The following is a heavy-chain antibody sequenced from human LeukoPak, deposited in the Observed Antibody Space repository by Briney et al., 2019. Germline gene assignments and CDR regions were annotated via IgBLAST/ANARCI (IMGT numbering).Heavy chain of an antibody. D-gene: IGHD6-13*01. CDR2: INHSGST. V-gene: IGHV4-34*01. CDR1: GGSFSGYY. J-gene: IGHJ3*02. Sequence: KSSETLSLTCAVYGGSFSGYYWSWIRQPPGKGLEWIGEINHSGSTNYNPSLKSRVTISVDTSKNQFSLKLSSVTAEDTAVYYCARDKNGIAAAFDIWGQGTMVTVSS. CDR3: ARDKNGIAAAFDI.